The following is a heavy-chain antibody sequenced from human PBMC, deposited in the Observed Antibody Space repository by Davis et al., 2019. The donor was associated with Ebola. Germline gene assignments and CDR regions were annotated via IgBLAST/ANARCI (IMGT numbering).Heavy chain of an antibody. CDR1: GGTFSSYA. CDR2: IIPIFGTA. D-gene: IGHD3-22*01. CDR3: AREAYYDSSGYHDY. Sequence: SVKVSCKASGGTFSSYAISWVRQAPGQGLEWMGGIIPIFGTANYAQKFQGRVTITADESTSTAYMELSSLRSEDTAVYYCAREAYYDSSGYHDYWGQGTLVTVSS. V-gene: IGHV1-69*13. J-gene: IGHJ4*02.